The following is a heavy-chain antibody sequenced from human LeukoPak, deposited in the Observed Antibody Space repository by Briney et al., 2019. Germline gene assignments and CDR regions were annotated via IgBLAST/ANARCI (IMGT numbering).Heavy chain of an antibody. CDR3: AKDPHASYSSGWYGVYFDY. CDR2: IRYDGSNK. Sequence: PGGSLRLSCAASGFTFSSYGMHWVRQAPGKGLEWVAFIRYDGSNKYYADSVKGRFTISRDNSKNTLYLQMNSLRAEDTAVYYCAKDPHASYSSGWYGVYFDYWGQGTLVTVSS. CDR1: GFTFSSYG. J-gene: IGHJ4*02. V-gene: IGHV3-30*02. D-gene: IGHD6-19*01.